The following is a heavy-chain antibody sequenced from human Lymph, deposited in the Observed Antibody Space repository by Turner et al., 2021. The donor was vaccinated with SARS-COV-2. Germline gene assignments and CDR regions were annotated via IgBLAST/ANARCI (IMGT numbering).Heavy chain of an antibody. V-gene: IGHV3-30*04. J-gene: IGHJ4*02. CDR3: ARDRDSSGWVDY. CDR1: GFTFSSYA. Sequence: QVQLVESGGGVVQPGRSLRLSCAASGFTFSSYAMHWVRQAPGKGLEWLAFISYYGSDKYYADSVKGRFTFSRDNSKNTLYLQMNSLRSEDTAVYYCARDRDSSGWVDYWGQGTLVTVSS. D-gene: IGHD3-22*01. CDR2: ISYYGSDK.